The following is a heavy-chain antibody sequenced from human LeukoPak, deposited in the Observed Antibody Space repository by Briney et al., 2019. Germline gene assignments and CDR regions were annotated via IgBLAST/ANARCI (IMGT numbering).Heavy chain of an antibody. D-gene: IGHD1-1*01. CDR3: ARGTTVAFDY. Sequence: GGSLRLSCAASGFPFSIYWMHWVRQAPGKGLVWVSSINNDESDIRYADSVKGRFTISRDNAKNTVSLQMNSLRAEDTAVYYCARGTTVAFDYWGQGILVTVSS. CDR2: INNDESDI. J-gene: IGHJ4*02. V-gene: IGHV3-74*01. CDR1: GFPFSIYW.